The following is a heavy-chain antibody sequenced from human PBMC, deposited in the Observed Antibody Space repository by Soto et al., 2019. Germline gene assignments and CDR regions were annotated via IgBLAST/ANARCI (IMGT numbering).Heavy chain of an antibody. D-gene: IGHD6-13*01. CDR3: AREERGLDSSSWYRWLRSFDI. CDR1: GGSFSGYY. V-gene: IGHV4-34*01. Sequence: KASETLSLTCAVYGGSFSGYYWSWIRQPPGKGLEWIGEINHSGSTNYNPSLKSRVTISVDTSKNQFSLKLSSVTAADTAVYYCAREERGLDSSSWYRWLRSFDIWGQGTMVTVSS. CDR2: INHSGST. J-gene: IGHJ3*02.